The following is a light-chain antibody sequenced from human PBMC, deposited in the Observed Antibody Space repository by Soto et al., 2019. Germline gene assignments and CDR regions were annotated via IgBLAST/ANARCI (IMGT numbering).Light chain of an antibody. V-gene: IGKV3-20*01. CDR3: QQYGSSLPWT. J-gene: IGKJ1*01. CDR1: QSVSSN. Sequence: EIVLTQSPATLSLSPGERATLSCRASQSVSSNLAWYQQKPGQAPRLLIYGVSSRATDIPDRFSGSGSGTDFTLTISRLEPEDFAVYYCQQYGSSLPWTFGQGTKVDIK. CDR2: GVS.